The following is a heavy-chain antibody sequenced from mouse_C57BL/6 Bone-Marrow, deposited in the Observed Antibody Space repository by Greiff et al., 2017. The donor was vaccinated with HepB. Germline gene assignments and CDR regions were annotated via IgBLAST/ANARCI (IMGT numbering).Heavy chain of an antibody. CDR3: AREAVYYDLDGEAMDY. CDR2: IDPSDSYT. Sequence: QVQLQQPGAELVMPGASVKLSCKASGHTFTSYWMHWVKQRPGQGLEWIGEIDPSDSYTNYNQKFKGKSTLTVDKSSSTAYMQLSSLTSEDSAVYYCAREAVYYDLDGEAMDYWGQGTSVTVSS. V-gene: IGHV1-69*01. CDR1: GHTFTSYW. J-gene: IGHJ4*01. D-gene: IGHD2-4*01.